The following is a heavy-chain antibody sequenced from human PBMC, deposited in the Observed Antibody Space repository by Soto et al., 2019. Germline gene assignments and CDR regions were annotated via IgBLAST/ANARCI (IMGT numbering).Heavy chain of an antibody. CDR2: ISYDGSNK. Sequence: PGVSLRLSCAASGFTFSSYAMNWVRQAPGKGLEWVALISYDGSNKYYADSVRGRFTISRDSSTNTLFLQMNSLRAADTAVYYCGRCTSTSCHLGSDYWGQGNLVTVS. D-gene: IGHD2-2*01. CDR1: GFTFSSYA. CDR3: GRCTSTSCHLGSDY. V-gene: IGHV3-30-3*01. J-gene: IGHJ4*02.